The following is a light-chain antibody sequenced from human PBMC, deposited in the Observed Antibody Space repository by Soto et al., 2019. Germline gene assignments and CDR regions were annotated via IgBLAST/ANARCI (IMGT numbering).Light chain of an antibody. V-gene: IGKV2-24*01. CDR2: QIS. CDR1: QSILHRDGHPY. CDR3: MQATQYPQYT. J-gene: IGKJ2*01. Sequence: DIVMTQPPHSSPVTLGQPASISCRTIQSILHRDGHPYLSWRQQRPRQPPRLLIYQISKRSSGVPDRFSGSRAGTDVTLKINRVEADDVGVYYCMQATQYPQYTFGQGNKLEI.